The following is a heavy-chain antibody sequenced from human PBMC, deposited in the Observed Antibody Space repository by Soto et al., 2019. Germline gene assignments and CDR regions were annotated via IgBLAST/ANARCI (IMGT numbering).Heavy chain of an antibody. V-gene: IGHV3-23*01. CDR1: GFTFSTYA. CDR2: IDSRGGGT. CDR3: AKYGGSSTRYFDY. D-gene: IGHD3-10*01. Sequence: EVQLLESGGGLVQPGGSLRLSCAASGFTFSTYAMIWVRQAPGKGLERVSVIDSRGGGTYYADSVEGRFTISRDNSKNTLYLQMNSLRAEDTAVYYCAKYGGSSTRYFDYWGQGTLVTVSS. J-gene: IGHJ4*02.